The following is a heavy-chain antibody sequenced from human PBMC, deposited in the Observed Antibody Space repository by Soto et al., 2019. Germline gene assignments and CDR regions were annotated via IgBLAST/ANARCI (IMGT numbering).Heavy chain of an antibody. CDR3: ANWAPGGVVTLIY. D-gene: IGHD2-21*02. J-gene: IGHJ1*01. CDR2: ISYDGSNK. Sequence: QVQLVESGGGVVQPGRSLRLSCAASGFTFSSYGMHWVRQAPGKGLEWVAVISYDGSNKYYADSVKGRFTISRDNSKNTLYLQMSSLRAEDTAVYYCANWAPGGVVTLIYWGQGTLVTVSS. V-gene: IGHV3-30*18. CDR1: GFTFSSYG.